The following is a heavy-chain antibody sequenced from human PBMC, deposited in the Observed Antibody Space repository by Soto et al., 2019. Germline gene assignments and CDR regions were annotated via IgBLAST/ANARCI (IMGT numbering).Heavy chain of an antibody. CDR1: GFTLSDYY. CDR3: AKGRYGESRYRPDAFDI. D-gene: IGHD3-10*01. J-gene: IGHJ3*02. Sequence: QVQLVESGGGLVQPGGSLRLSCAASGFTLSDYYMSWIRQAPGKGLEWVSFSNNIRGHTNYADSVKGRFTISRDSARNSLYLQMNPLRVEDTAVYYCAKGRYGESRYRPDAFDIWGQGTLVTVSS. CDR2: SNNIRGHT. V-gene: IGHV3-11*05.